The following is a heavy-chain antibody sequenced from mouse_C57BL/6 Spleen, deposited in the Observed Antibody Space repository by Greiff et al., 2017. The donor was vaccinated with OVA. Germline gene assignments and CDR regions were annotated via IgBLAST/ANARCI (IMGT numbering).Heavy chain of an antibody. Sequence: EVKLVESGPGLVKPSQSLSLTCSVTGDSITSGYYWNWIRQFPGNKLEWMGYISYDGSNNYNPSLKNRISITRDTSKNQFFLKLNSVTTEDTATYYCARDIYDGYSYYFDYWGQGTTLAVSS. CDR3: ARDIYDGYSYYFDY. D-gene: IGHD2-3*01. CDR1: GDSITSGYY. CDR2: ISYDGSN. V-gene: IGHV3-6*01. J-gene: IGHJ2*01.